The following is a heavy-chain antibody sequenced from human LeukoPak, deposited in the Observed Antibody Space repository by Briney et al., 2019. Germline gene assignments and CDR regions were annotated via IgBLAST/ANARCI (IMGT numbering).Heavy chain of an antibody. CDR1: GFSLSTSGMC. V-gene: IGHV2-70*11. CDR2: IDWDDDK. D-gene: IGHD3-10*01. CDR3: ARMTSGSYGKRGFDP. Sequence: SGPTLVNPTQTLTLNCTFSGFSLSTSGMCVSWIRQPPGKALEWLPRIDWDDDKYYSTSLKTRLTISKDTSKNQVVLTMTNMDPVDTATYYCARMTSGSYGKRGFDPWGQGTLVTVSS. J-gene: IGHJ5*02.